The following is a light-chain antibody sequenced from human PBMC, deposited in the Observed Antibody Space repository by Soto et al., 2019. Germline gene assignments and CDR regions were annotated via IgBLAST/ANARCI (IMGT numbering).Light chain of an antibody. CDR3: QQHESYPWT. J-gene: IGKJ1*01. CDR2: KAS. CDR1: QSIGGS. Sequence: DIQMTQSPSTLSASVGDSVTITCRASQSIGGSLAWYQQKPGKAPNFLIYKASSLQSGVPSRFSGSISGTEFTLTISSLQPDDFAIYYCQQHESYPWTFGQGTKVEIK. V-gene: IGKV1-5*03.